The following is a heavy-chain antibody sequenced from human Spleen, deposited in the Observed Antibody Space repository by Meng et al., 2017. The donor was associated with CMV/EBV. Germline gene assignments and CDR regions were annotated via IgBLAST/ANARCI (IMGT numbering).Heavy chain of an antibody. CDR3: ARDPPMYSSGWTNWFDP. J-gene: IGHJ5*02. CDR1: GGSFSGYY. Sequence: QGKLQQSVAGLLKPSETLSLTCAVYGGSFSGYYWSWIRQPPGKGLEWIGEINHSGSTNYNPSLKSRVTISVDTSKNQFSLKLSSVTAADTAVHYCARDPPMYSSGWTNWFDPWGQGTLVTVSS. CDR2: INHSGST. V-gene: IGHV4-34*01. D-gene: IGHD6-19*01.